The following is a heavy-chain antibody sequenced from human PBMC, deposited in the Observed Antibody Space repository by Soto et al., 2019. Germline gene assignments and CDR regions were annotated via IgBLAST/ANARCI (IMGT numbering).Heavy chain of an antibody. J-gene: IGHJ3*02. CDR3: ARAEAQYYYDSSGPQACAFDI. CDR1: GGSISSYY. D-gene: IGHD3-22*01. V-gene: IGHV4-59*01. CDR2: IYYSGST. Sequence: KASETLSLTCTVSGGSISSYYWSWIRQPPGKGLEWIGYIYYSGSTNYNPSLKSRVTISVDTSKNQFSLKLSSVTAADTAVYYCARAEAQYYYDSSGPQACAFDIWGQGTMVTVSS.